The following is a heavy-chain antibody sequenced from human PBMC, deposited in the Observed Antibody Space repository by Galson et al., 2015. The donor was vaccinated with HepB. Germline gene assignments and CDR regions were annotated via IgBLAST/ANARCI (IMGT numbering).Heavy chain of an antibody. CDR3: ARDVSTSPWAEYFQH. CDR2: IKQDGSEK. J-gene: IGHJ1*01. CDR1: GFTFSSYW. D-gene: IGHD2-2*01. Sequence: SLRLSCAASGFTFSSYWMSWVRQAPGKGLEWVANIKQDGSEKYYVDSVKGRFTVSRDNAKNSLYLQMNSLRAEDTAMYYCARDVSTSPWAEYFQHWGQGTLVTVSS. V-gene: IGHV3-7*03.